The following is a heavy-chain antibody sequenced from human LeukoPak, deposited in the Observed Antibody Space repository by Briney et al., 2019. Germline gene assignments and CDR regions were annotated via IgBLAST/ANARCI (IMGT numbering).Heavy chain of an antibody. D-gene: IGHD3-3*01. Sequence: GRSLRLSCAASGFTFSSYGMHWVRQAPGKGLEWVAVIWYDGSNKYYADSVKGRFTISRGNSKNTLYLQMNSLRAEDTAVYYCARDPGGRFLEWTDYYYYYMDVWGKGTTVTVSS. CDR1: GFTFSSYG. CDR2: IWYDGSNK. J-gene: IGHJ6*03. V-gene: IGHV3-33*01. CDR3: ARDPGGRFLEWTDYYYYYMDV.